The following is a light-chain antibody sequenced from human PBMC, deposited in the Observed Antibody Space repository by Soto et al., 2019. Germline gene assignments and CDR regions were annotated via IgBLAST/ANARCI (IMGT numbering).Light chain of an antibody. J-gene: IGKJ3*01. Sequence: EIVLTQSPATLSLSPGESAILSCRASQSITTSLAWYQQKPDQSPRLLIYDASNRATGIPARFSGSGSGTDFTLTISRLEPEDFAVYYCQQRSDWPVTFGPGTKVDSK. CDR1: QSITTS. CDR3: QQRSDWPVT. V-gene: IGKV3-11*01. CDR2: DAS.